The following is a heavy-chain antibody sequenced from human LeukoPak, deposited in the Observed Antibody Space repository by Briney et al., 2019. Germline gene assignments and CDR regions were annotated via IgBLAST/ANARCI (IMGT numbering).Heavy chain of an antibody. CDR2: INWKTGNG. Sequence: GRSLRLSCAVSGFNFDDYAMHWVRQAPGRGLEWVSGINWKTGNGIYADSVKGRFTISRDNAKNSLYLQMSSLRAEDTAVYYCTRRAARRQFDLWGRGTLLNVSS. V-gene: IGHV3-9*01. J-gene: IGHJ2*01. CDR1: GFNFDDYA. D-gene: IGHD6-25*01. CDR3: TRRAARRQFDL.